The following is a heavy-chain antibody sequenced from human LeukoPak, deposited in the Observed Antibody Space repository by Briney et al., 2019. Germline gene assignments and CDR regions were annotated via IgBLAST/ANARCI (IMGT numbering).Heavy chain of an antibody. CDR3: ARGGIGVQGVIDY. J-gene: IGHJ4*02. Sequence: SETLSLTCAVYGGSFSGYYWSWIRQPPGKGLEWIGEINHSGSTNYNPSLKSRVTISVDTSKNQFSLKLSSVTAADTAVYYCARGGIGVQGVIDYWGQGTLVTVSS. CDR1: GGSFSGYY. D-gene: IGHD3-10*01. CDR2: INHSGST. V-gene: IGHV4-34*01.